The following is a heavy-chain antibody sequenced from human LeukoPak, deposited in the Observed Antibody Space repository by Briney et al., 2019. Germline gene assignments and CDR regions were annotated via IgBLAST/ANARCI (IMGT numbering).Heavy chain of an antibody. CDR1: GDSVPSNSAA. CDR2: TYYRSKWYN. CDR3: ARERIAAAGLYYYYYMDV. D-gene: IGHD6-13*01. J-gene: IGHJ6*03. V-gene: IGHV6-1*01. Sequence: SQSLSLTCAISGDSVPSNSAAWNWIRQSPSRGLEWLGRTYYRSKWYNDYAVSVKSRITISPDTSKNQFSLQLNSVTPEDTAVYYCARERIAAAGLYYYYYMDVWGKGTTVTVSS.